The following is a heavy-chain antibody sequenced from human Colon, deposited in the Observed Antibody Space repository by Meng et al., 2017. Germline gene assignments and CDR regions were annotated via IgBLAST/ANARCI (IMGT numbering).Heavy chain of an antibody. CDR1: CDSSSSNRAV. CDR3: NTRYGEY. CDR2: TDDRSEWNN. D-gene: IGHD3-10*01. J-gene: IGHJ4*02. V-gene: IGHV6-1*01. Sequence: QLEPGAPGLLHPSQTLSLICAVSCDSSSSNRAVWPWVKQPPTGGVEWLGQTDDRSEWNNHYGVSVKIRITINADTSRNYFYLHLHSVTPEAMAVYLCNTRYGEYWGQGTLVTVSS.